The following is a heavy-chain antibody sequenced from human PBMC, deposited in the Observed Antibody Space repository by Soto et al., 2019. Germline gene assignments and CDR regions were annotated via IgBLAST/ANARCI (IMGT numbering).Heavy chain of an antibody. CDR1: GLTFDNYG. J-gene: IGHJ6*02. V-gene: IGHV3-23*01. Sequence: EVQLLESGGGLVQPGGSLRLSCAASGLTFDNYGMSWVRQAPGKGLEWVSAISGSGGTTFYADSVKGRFTISRDNSKNTRYLHMNSLRAEDTALYYCANPPLPEANYNGMDVWGQGTTVTVSS. CDR2: ISGSGGTT. CDR3: ANPPLPEANYNGMDV.